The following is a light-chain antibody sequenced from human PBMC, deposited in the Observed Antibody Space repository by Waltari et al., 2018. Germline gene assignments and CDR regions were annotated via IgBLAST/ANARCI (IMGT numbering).Light chain of an antibody. CDR2: EDT. CDR3: YSVDSSGDYRV. CDR1: ALPKHY. V-gene: IGLV3-10*01. Sequence: SYELTHPPSVSVSPGQTARITASGDALPKHYTYWYQQQSCQAPALIIPEDTNRPAGFPERFSGSASGPVATLTISGAQVEEEADYYCYSVDSSGDYRVFGGGTKLTVL. J-gene: IGLJ2*01.